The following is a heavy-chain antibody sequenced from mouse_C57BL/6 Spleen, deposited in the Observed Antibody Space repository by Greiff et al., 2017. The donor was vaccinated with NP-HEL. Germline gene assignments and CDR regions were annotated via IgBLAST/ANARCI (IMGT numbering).Heavy chain of an antibody. Sequence: EVKLMESGGGLVKPGGSLKLSCAASGFTFSSYAMSWVRQTPEKRLEWVATISDGGSYTYYPDNVKGRFTISRDNAKNNLYLQMSHLKSEDTAMYYCARDWVNWGFAYWGQGTLVTVSA. D-gene: IGHD4-1*02. CDR1: GFTFSSYA. CDR3: ARDWVNWGFAY. J-gene: IGHJ3*01. V-gene: IGHV5-4*01. CDR2: ISDGGSYT.